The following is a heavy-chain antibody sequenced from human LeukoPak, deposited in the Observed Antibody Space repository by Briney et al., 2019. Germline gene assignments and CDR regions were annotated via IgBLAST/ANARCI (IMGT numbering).Heavy chain of an antibody. D-gene: IGHD2-2*01. V-gene: IGHV3-23*01. J-gene: IGHJ3*02. CDR1: GFTFSSYA. CDR2: ISGSGGST. CDR3: AKGVLVPAAMTGPDAFDI. Sequence: GGSLRLSCAASGFTFSSYAMSWVRQAPGKGLEWVSAISGSGGSTYYADSVKGRFTISRDNSKNTLYLQMNSLRAEDTAVYHCAKGVLVPAAMTGPDAFDIWGQGTMVTVSS.